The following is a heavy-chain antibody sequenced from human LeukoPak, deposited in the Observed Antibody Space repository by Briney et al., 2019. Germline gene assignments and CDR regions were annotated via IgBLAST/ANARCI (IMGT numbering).Heavy chain of an antibody. D-gene: IGHD6-19*01. CDR2: IYSGGST. J-gene: IGHJ2*01. CDR1: GFTVSSNY. V-gene: IGHV3-53*01. CDR3: ARRVIAVADWYFDL. Sequence: GGSLRLSCAASGFTVSSNYMSWVRQAPGKGLEWVSVIYSGGSTYYADSVKGRFTISRDNSKNTLYLQMNSLRAEDTAVYYCARRVIAVADWYFDLWGRGTLVTVSS.